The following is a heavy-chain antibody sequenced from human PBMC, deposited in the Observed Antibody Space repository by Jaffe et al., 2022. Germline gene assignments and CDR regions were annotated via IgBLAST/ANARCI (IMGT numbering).Heavy chain of an antibody. Sequence: EVQLVESGGGLVQPGGSLRLSCAASGFTFSFYSMDWVRQAPGKGLVWVSHINSDGSSTTYADSVKGRFTISRDNAKNTLYLQMNSLRAEDTAVYYCARDRKYQLLRLRGFDPWGQGTLVTVSS. V-gene: IGHV3-74*01. CDR2: INSDGSST. CDR3: ARDRKYQLLRLRGFDP. D-gene: IGHD2-2*01. J-gene: IGHJ5*02. CDR1: GFTFSFYS.